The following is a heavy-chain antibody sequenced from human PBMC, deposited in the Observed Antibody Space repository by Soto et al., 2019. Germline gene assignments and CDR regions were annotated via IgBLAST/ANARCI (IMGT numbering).Heavy chain of an antibody. Sequence: QVQLQESGPGLVKPSQTLSLTCTVSGGSISSGGYYWSWIRQHPGKGLEWIGYIYYSGSTYYNPSLKGRVTVSVDTSKNQFSLKLSSVTAAETAVYYCATYGSGSYKPTTFDYWGQGTLVTVSS. CDR1: GGSISSGGYY. V-gene: IGHV4-31*03. D-gene: IGHD3-10*01. CDR3: ATYGSGSYKPTTFDY. CDR2: IYYSGST. J-gene: IGHJ4*02.